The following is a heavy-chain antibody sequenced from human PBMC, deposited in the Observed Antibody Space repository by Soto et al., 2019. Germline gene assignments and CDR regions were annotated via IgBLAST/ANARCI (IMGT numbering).Heavy chain of an antibody. CDR1: VFSLSTSGVG. Sequence: GSGPTLVNPTQTLTLAFTFSVFSLSTSGVGVGWIRQPPGKALEWLALIYWDDDKRYSPSLKSRLTITKDTSKNQVVLTMTNMDPVDTATYYCAHSKDYDSSGYYNYYYGMDVWGQGTTVTVSS. J-gene: IGHJ6*02. D-gene: IGHD3-22*01. CDR2: IYWDDDK. V-gene: IGHV2-5*02. CDR3: AHSKDYDSSGYYNYYYGMDV.